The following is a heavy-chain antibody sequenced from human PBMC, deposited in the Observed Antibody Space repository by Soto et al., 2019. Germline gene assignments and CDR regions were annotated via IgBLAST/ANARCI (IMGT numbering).Heavy chain of an antibody. CDR3: ARDRPYSGTWYGMDV. CDR2: IDPSDSYT. J-gene: IGHJ6*02. D-gene: IGHD1-26*01. Sequence: GESLKISCKGSGYSFTSYWISWLRQMPVKGLEWMGRIDPSDSYTNYSPSFQGHVTISADKSISTAYLQWSSLKASDTAIYYCARDRPYSGTWYGMDVWGRGTTVTVSS. V-gene: IGHV5-10-1*01. CDR1: GYSFTSYW.